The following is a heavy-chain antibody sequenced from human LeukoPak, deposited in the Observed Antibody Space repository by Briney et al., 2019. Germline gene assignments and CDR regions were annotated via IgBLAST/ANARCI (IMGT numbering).Heavy chain of an antibody. CDR2: IYHSVGT. CDR3: DRSGYHEAFQT. Sequence: TLSLTCTVSGASISSGDFYWSWLRQHPGKGLEWIGYIYHSVGTYYSPSLQSRITISVDTSKNHFSLKMSSATAAGTAVYYYDRSGYHEAFQTWGQGTLVTVSS. V-gene: IGHV4-31*03. CDR1: GASISSGDFY. J-gene: IGHJ1*01. D-gene: IGHD3-22*01.